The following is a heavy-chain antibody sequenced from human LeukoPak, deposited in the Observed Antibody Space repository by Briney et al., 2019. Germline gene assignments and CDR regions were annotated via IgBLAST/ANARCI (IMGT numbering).Heavy chain of an antibody. D-gene: IGHD2-15*01. CDR2: IRYDGSDK. Sequence: PGGSLRLSCAASGFTFSSYGMHWVRQAPGKGLEWVAFIRYDGSDKYSADSVKGRFTLSRDNSKNTLYLQMNSLRAEDTAVYYCARGLFRFCSSGSCLSPFDYWGQGTLVTVSS. CDR3: ARGLFRFCSSGSCLSPFDY. V-gene: IGHV3-30*02. J-gene: IGHJ4*02. CDR1: GFTFSSYG.